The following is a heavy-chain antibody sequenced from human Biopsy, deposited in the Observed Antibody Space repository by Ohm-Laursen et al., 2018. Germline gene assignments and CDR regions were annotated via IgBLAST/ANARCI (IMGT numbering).Heavy chain of an antibody. V-gene: IGHV4-59*01. D-gene: IGHD3-3*01. J-gene: IGHJ5*02. CDR3: ARTPRDSFWSGSYKRGLWFDP. CDR2: VYNGGIT. Sequence: GTLSLTCGVSGGSIISYYWTWIRQPPGQGLEWIGHVYNGGITTYNPSLKSRVTISKDTSKNQFSLQVNSVTAADTAVYYCARTPRDSFWSGSYKRGLWFDPWGQGTLVIVSS. CDR1: GGSIISYY.